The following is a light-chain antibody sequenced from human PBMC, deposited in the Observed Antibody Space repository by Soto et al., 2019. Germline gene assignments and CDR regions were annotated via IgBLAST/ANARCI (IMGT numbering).Light chain of an antibody. CDR3: QHRYGFT. V-gene: IGKV3-11*01. CDR1: HSADTY. Sequence: EIVLTQSPATLSLSPGERTTLSCRASHSADTYLAWYQHKPGQAPRLLIHDASIRATGVPARFSGSGSGTDFTLTISSLEPEVFAVYYCQHRYGFTFGPGTKVDIK. CDR2: DAS. J-gene: IGKJ3*01.